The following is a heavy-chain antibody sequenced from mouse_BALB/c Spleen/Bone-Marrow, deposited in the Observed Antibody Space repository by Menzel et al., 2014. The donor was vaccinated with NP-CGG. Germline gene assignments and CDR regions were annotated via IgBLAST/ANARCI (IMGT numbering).Heavy chain of an antibody. J-gene: IGHJ2*01. D-gene: IGHD2-14*01. CDR3: ARDVPLYDVGYFDY. CDR2: ISGGSSTI. CDR1: GFTFSSFG. Sequence: EVKLVESGGGLVQPGGSRKLSCAASGFTFSSFGMHWVRQAPEKGLEWVAYISGGSSTIYYADTVRGRFTISRDNPKNTLFLQMTSLRSEDTAMYYCARDVPLYDVGYFDYWGQGTTLTVSS. V-gene: IGHV5-17*02.